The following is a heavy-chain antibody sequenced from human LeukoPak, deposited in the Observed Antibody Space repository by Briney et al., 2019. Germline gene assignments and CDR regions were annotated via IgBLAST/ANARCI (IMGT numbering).Heavy chain of an antibody. CDR2: VDISGGT. Sequence: AESLRLSCAASGFTFSNYAMSWVRQAPGKGLEWVSSVDISGGTYYPDSVEGRFTISRDIAKNTVYLQMNSLRVEDTALYYCAKRCSSTSCPHFYFDYWGQGTLVTVSS. J-gene: IGHJ4*02. D-gene: IGHD2-2*01. CDR1: GFTFSNYA. V-gene: IGHV3-23*01. CDR3: AKRCSSTSCPHFYFDY.